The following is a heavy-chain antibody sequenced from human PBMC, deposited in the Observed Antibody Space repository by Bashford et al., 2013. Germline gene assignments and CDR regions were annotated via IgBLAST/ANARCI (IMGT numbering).Heavy chain of an antibody. CDR2: ISGSGGRT. D-gene: IGHD1-7*01. Sequence: VRQAPGKGLEWVSGISGSGGRTYYADSVKGRLTISRDNSKNTLYLQMDGLRAEDTAVYYCARQTGTNYYYYMDVWGKGTTVTVSS. V-gene: IGHV3-23*01. J-gene: IGHJ6*03. CDR3: ARQTGTNYYYYMDV.